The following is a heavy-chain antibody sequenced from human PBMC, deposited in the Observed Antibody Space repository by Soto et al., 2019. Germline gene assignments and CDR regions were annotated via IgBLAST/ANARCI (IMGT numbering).Heavy chain of an antibody. V-gene: IGHV3-15*07. CDR1: GFTFSNAW. CDR2: IKSKTDGGTT. Sequence: PGGSLRLSCAASGFTFSNAWMNWVRQAPGKGLEWVGRIKSKTDGGTTDYAAPVKGRFTISRDDSKNTLHLQMNSLKTEDTAVYYCTTAYCSSTSCYAWDAFDIWGQGTMVTVSS. D-gene: IGHD2-2*01. CDR3: TTAYCSSTSCYAWDAFDI. J-gene: IGHJ3*02.